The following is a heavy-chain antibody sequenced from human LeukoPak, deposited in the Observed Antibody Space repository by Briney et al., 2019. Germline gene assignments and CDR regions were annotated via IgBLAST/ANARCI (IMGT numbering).Heavy chain of an antibody. D-gene: IGHD3-16*01. Sequence: SETLSLTCTVSGGSITSYYWSWIRQPPGKGLEWIGYISYGGSTNYNPSLKSRVTISVDTSKNKFSLKLSSVTAADTAVYYCARYVWGSYAPFEDYWGQGTLVTVSS. CDR2: ISYGGST. CDR3: ARYVWGSYAPFEDY. J-gene: IGHJ4*02. CDR1: GGSITSYY. V-gene: IGHV4-59*01.